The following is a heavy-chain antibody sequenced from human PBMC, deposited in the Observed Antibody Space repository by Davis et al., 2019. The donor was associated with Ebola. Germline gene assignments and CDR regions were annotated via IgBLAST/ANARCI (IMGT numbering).Heavy chain of an antibody. CDR3: ARGRDPPGAARGGLADY. Sequence: PGGSLTLSCAASGFTFSSYGMHWVRQAPGKGLEWVSSISSSSSYIYYADSVKGRFTISRDNAKNSLYLQMNSLRAVDTAVYYCARGRDPPGAARGGLADYWGQGTLVTVSS. J-gene: IGHJ4*02. CDR2: ISSSSSYI. V-gene: IGHV3-21*01. D-gene: IGHD6-6*01. CDR1: GFTFSSYG.